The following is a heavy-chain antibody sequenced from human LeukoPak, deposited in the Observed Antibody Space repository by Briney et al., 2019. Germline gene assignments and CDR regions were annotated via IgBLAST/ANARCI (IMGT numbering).Heavy chain of an antibody. CDR1: GFTLSSYS. CDR2: ISSSSSYI. Sequence: PGGSLRLSCAASGFTLSSYSMSWVRQAPGKGLEWVSSISSSSSYIYYADSVKGRFTISRDNAKNSLYLQMNSLRAEDTAVYYCARVYYDSSGYTHFDYWGQGTLVTVSS. V-gene: IGHV3-21*01. D-gene: IGHD3-22*01. J-gene: IGHJ4*02. CDR3: ARVYYDSSGYTHFDY.